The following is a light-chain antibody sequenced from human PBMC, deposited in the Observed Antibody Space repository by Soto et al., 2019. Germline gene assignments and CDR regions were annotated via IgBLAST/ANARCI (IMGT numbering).Light chain of an antibody. CDR3: QEYNNWPPTWT. Sequence: EIVMTQSPATLSVSPGERVTLSCRASQSIYEKLAWYQQKPGQAPRLLMYGPSTRATGIPARFSGTGSGTEFTLTISSLQSEDSAVYYCQEYNNWPPTWTFGQGTKVDIK. J-gene: IGKJ1*01. V-gene: IGKV3D-15*01. CDR2: GPS. CDR1: QSIYEK.